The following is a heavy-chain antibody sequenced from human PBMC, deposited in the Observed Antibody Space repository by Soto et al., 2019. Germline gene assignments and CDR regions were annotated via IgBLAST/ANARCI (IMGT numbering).Heavy chain of an antibody. CDR1: GYTFTHYY. Sequence: QVQLVQSGAEVRKPGASVKLSCQASGYTFTHYYIHWVRQAPGQGLEWLGIINPDTGTTSYAQTFQGRVTLTTDTSASTVYLERSGLAAEDTAVYYCASCPIYGGDSYFAYWGQGTLVTVSS. CDR2: INPDTGTT. CDR3: ASCPIYGGDSYFAY. V-gene: IGHV1-46*01. D-gene: IGHD2-21*01. J-gene: IGHJ4*02.